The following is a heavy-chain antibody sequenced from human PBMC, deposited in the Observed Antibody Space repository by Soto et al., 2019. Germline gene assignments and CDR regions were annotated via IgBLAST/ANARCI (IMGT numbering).Heavy chain of an antibody. Sequence: QLQLQESSPGLVKPSETLSLTCTVSGGSISSSSYYWGWIRQPPGKRLEWIGSIYYSGSTYYNPSLKSRVTISVDTSKNQFSLKLSSVTAADTAVYYCARHDLRYYYYGMDVWGQGTTVTVSS. CDR3: ARHDLRYYYYGMDV. CDR2: IYYSGST. J-gene: IGHJ6*02. V-gene: IGHV4-39*01. CDR1: GGSISSSSYY.